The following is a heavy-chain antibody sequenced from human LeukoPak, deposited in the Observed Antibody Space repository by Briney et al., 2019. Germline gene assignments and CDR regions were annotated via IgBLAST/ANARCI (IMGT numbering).Heavy chain of an antibody. D-gene: IGHD2/OR15-2a*01. CDR1: GFTFNTYW. V-gene: IGHV3-7*03. CDR3: ARAEYCYYCGMDV. CDR2: IKEDGSEK. J-gene: IGHJ6*02. Sequence: PGGSLRLSCAASGFTFNTYWMSWVRQAPGKGLEWVANIKEDGSEKYYVDSVKGRFTISRDHAKNSLYLQMNSLRAEDTAVYYCARAEYCYYCGMDVWGQGTTVTVSS.